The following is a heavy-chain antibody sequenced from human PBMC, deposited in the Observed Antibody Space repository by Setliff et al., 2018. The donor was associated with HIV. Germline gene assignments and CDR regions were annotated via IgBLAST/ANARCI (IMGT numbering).Heavy chain of an antibody. Sequence: SVKVSCKASGGTFSSYAISWVRQAPGQGLEWMGGVIPIFGTANYAQKFQGRVTITADESTSTAYMELSSLRSEDTAVYYCARDNPTSISSGWYGWRYYYYMDVWGKGTTVTVSS. J-gene: IGHJ6*03. D-gene: IGHD6-19*01. CDR2: VIPIFGTA. CDR1: GGTFSSYA. CDR3: ARDNPTSISSGWYGWRYYYYMDV. V-gene: IGHV1-69*13.